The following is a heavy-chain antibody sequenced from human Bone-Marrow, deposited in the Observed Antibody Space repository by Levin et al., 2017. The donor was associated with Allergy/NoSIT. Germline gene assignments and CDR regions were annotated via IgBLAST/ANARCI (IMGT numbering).Heavy chain of an antibody. Sequence: SCAASGFTFSSYSMNWVRQAPGKGLEWVSYISSSSSTIYYADSVKGRFTISRDNAKNSLYLQMNSLRAEDTAVYYCARVHRKYYSDYWGQGTLVTVSS. CDR3: ARVHRKYYSDY. V-gene: IGHV3-48*01. J-gene: IGHJ4*02. D-gene: IGHD1-14*01. CDR2: ISSSSSTI. CDR1: GFTFSSYS.